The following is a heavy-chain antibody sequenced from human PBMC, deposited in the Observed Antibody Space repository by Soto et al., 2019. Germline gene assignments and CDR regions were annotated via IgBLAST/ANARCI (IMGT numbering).Heavy chain of an antibody. CDR2: ITSSGHVT. CDR3: AKVFSPEGGNYFEY. J-gene: IGHJ4*02. Sequence: EVQLVESGGGSVQPGGSLRLSCTASGFPFSSYEMNWVRLAPGRGLEWLAHITSSGHVTYYSDSVRGRCKISRDNDKNTVFLEMNRLRADDTAVYYCAKVFSPEGGNYFEYWGQGTLVTVSS. V-gene: IGHV3-48*03. CDR1: GFPFSSYE.